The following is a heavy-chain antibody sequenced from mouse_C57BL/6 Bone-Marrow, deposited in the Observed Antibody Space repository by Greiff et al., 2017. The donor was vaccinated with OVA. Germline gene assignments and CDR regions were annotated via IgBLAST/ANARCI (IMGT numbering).Heavy chain of an antibody. D-gene: IGHD4-1*02. V-gene: IGHV3-6*01. J-gene: IGHJ2*01. CDR3: ARAVTLQLVY. Sequence: EVQLQESGPGLVKPSQSLSLTCSVPGYSITSGYYWNWIRQFPGNKLEWMGYISYDGSNNYNPSLKNRISITRDTSKNQFFLKLNSVTTEDTATYYCARAVTLQLVYWGQGTTLTVSS. CDR2: ISYDGSN. CDR1: GYSITSGYY.